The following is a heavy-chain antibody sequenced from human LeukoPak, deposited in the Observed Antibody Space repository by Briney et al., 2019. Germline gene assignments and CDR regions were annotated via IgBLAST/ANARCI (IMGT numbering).Heavy chain of an antibody. V-gene: IGHV1-18*01. CDR1: GYTFTSYG. CDR2: ISAYNGNT. Sequence: ASVKASCKASGYTFTSYGISWVREAPGQGLEWMGWISAYNGNTNYAQKLQGRVTMTTDTSTSTAYMELRSLRSDDTAVYYCARGREGKRGWPPLLWGQGTLVTVSS. J-gene: IGHJ4*02. D-gene: IGHD1-26*01. CDR3: ARGREGKRGWPPLL.